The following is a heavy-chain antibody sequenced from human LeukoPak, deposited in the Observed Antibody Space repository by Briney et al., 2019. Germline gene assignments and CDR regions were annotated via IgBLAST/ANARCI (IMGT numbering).Heavy chain of an antibody. V-gene: IGHV1-69*05. D-gene: IGHD5-24*01. CDR1: GGTFSSYA. J-gene: IGHJ3*02. CDR2: IIPIFGTA. Sequence: SVKVSCKASGGTFSSYAISWVRQAPGQGLEWMGGIIPIFGTANYAQKFQGRVTITTDESTSTAFMELSSLRSEDTAVYYCARIEGPSRAFDTWGQGTMVTVSS. CDR3: ARIEGPSRAFDT.